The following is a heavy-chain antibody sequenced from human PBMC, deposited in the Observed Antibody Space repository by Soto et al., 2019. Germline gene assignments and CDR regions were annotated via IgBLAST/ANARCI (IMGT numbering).Heavy chain of an antibody. V-gene: IGHV1-69*05. CDR1: GGTFSSYA. CDR2: IIPIFGTA. Sequence: SVKVSCKASGGTFSSYAINWVRQAPGQGLEWMGGIIPIFGTANYAQKFQGRVTMTRNTSISTAYMELSSLRSEDTAVYYCARERKGMDVWGQGTTVTVSS. CDR3: ARERKGMDV. J-gene: IGHJ6*02.